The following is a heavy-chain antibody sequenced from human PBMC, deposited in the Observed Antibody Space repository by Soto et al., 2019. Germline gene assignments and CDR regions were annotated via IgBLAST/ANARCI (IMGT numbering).Heavy chain of an antibody. J-gene: IGHJ4*02. CDR3: ARDSGYCSSTSCPFDY. CDR2: ISGSSSYI. D-gene: IGHD2-2*01. CDR1: GFTVSSYS. V-gene: IGHV3-21*01. Sequence: PGGSMRLSCAASGFTVSSYSMNWVRKAPGKGLEWVSSISGSSSYIYYADSVKGRFTISRDNAKNSLYLQMNSLRAEDTAVYYCARDSGYCSSTSCPFDYWGQGTLVTVSS.